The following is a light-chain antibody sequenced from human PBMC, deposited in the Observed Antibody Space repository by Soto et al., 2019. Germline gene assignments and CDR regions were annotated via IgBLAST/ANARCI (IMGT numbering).Light chain of an antibody. CDR1: QSVSSRY. J-gene: IGKJ3*01. CDR2: DAY. CDR3: QQYGSSYT. V-gene: IGKV3-20*01. Sequence: EIVLTQSPGTLSLSPGERATLSCRASQSVSSRYLAWYQQKPAQAPRLLIYDAYYRDPGIPDRFSGSGSETDVTLDISRPEPEDFAVYYCQQYGSSYTFGPGTKVDIK.